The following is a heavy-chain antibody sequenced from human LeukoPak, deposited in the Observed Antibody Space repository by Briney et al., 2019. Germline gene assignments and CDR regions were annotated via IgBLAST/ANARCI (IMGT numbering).Heavy chain of an antibody. V-gene: IGHV4-31*03. CDR2: IYYSGST. CDR1: GGSISSGGYY. Sequence: SETLSLTCTVSGGSISSGGYYWSWIRQHPGKGLEWIGYIYYSGSTYYNPSLKSRVTISVDTSKNQFSLKLSSVTAADTAVYYCARGEYSSSWYWGYWGQGTLVTVSS. J-gene: IGHJ4*02. CDR3: ARGEYSSSWYWGY. D-gene: IGHD6-13*01.